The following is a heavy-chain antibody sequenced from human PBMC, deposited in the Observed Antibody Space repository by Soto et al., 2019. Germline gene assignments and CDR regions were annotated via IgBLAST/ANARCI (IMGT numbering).Heavy chain of an antibody. CDR3: VKESTPHTAREVDY. D-gene: IGHD4-17*01. CDR1: GFTFSSYG. V-gene: IGHV3-30*18. Sequence: QVQLVESGGAVVQPGRSLRLSCVGSGFTFSSYGMQWVRQAPGKGLEWVAVISYGGGAKHYSESVKGRFTISRDNSKSTLFLQMDSLRAEDTAVYYCVKESTPHTAREVDYWGQGTRVTVSS. J-gene: IGHJ4*02. CDR2: ISYGGGAK.